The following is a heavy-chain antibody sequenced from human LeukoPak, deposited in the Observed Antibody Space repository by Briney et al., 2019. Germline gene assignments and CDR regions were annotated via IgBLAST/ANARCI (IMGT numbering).Heavy chain of an antibody. CDR3: ARQNGGYDLGPLDY. CDR1: GVSINSYY. J-gene: IGHJ4*02. Sequence: PSETLSLTCTVSGVSINSYYWSWIRQPPGEGLEWVGYIYYSGSTNYNPSLRSRVTISLDTSKNQFSLKLSSVTAADTAVYYCARQNGGYDLGPLDYWGQGTLVTVSS. CDR2: IYYSGST. D-gene: IGHD5-12*01. V-gene: IGHV4-59*08.